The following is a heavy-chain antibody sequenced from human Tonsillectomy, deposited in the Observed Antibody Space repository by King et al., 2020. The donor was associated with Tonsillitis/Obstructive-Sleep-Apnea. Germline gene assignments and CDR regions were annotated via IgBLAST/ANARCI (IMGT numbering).Heavy chain of an antibody. Sequence: QLQESGPGLVKPSETLSLTCTVSGGSISSSSYYWGWIRQPPGKGLEWIGSIYYSGSTYYNPSLKSRVTISVDTSKNQFSLKLSSVTAADPAVYYCTLLTYYYYGMDVWGQGTTVTVSS. CDR3: TLLTYYYYGMDV. V-gene: IGHV4-39*01. CDR1: GGSISSSSYY. CDR2: IYYSGST. D-gene: IGHD3-9*01. J-gene: IGHJ6*02.